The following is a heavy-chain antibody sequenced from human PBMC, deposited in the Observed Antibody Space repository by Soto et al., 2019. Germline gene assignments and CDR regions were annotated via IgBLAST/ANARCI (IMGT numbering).Heavy chain of an antibody. CDR3: AREYDFWSGINWFDP. D-gene: IGHD3-3*01. CDR2: IWYDGSNK. J-gene: IGHJ5*02. V-gene: IGHV3-33*01. Sequence: AGGSLRLSCAAAGFTFSSYGIHWVRQAPGKGVEWVAVIWYDGSNKYYADSVKGRFTISRDNSKNTLYLQMNSLRAEDTAVYYCAREYDFWSGINWFDPWGQGTLVTVSS. CDR1: GFTFSSYG.